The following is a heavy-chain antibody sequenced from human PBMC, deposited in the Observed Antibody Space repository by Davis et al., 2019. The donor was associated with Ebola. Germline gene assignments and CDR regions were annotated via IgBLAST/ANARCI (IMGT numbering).Heavy chain of an antibody. CDR2: ISNGGRT. J-gene: IGHJ3*02. Sequence: SETLSLTCSVSGGSVGSDYWSWIRQSPGKGLEWIAFISNGGRTIYNPSLRGRVTISIDTSKNQFSLKLRSVTAADTAVYYCARVDMITFGGVIVSSQAFDIWGQGTMVTVSS. V-gene: IGHV4-59*02. CDR3: ARVDMITFGGVIVSSQAFDI. D-gene: IGHD3-16*02. CDR1: GGSVGSDY.